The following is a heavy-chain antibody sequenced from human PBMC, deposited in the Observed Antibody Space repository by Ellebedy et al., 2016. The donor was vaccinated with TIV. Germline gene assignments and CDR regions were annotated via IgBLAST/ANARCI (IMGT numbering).Heavy chain of an antibody. V-gene: IGHV4-59*13. CDR3: ARDGTRRGFGSSGWFDF. D-gene: IGHD6-19*01. CDR1: GGCFNSYY. Sequence: SETLSLXCTVSGGCFNSYYWTWIRQPPGKGLEWVGHLTHTGRTNYNPSLKSRVTMSVDTPKKLFSVKLTSMTAADTAVYYCARDGTRRGFGSSGWFDFWGQGTLVTVSS. CDR2: LTHTGRT. J-gene: IGHJ5*01.